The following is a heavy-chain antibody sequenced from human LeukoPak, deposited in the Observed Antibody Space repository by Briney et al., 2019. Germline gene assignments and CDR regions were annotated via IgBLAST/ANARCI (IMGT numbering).Heavy chain of an antibody. J-gene: IGHJ4*02. CDR3: AKEIAAIGLPAVDH. CDR1: GFTFSNYV. Sequence: GGSLRLSCAASGFTFSNYVMSWVRQAPGKGLEWVSGISSDGGTFYPDSVKGRFTISRDNSKNTLYLQMDSLGAADTAIYYCAKEIAAIGLPAVDHWGQGTLVTVSS. D-gene: IGHD6-13*01. V-gene: IGHV3-23*01. CDR2: ISSDGGT.